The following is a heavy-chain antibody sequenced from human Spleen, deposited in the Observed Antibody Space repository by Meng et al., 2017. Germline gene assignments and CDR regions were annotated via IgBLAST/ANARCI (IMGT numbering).Heavy chain of an antibody. J-gene: IGHJ5*02. V-gene: IGHV4-34*01. CDR2: INHSGTA. CDR1: GGSFNNYF. CDR3: VRSRAWVRTGFDP. Sequence: QVQLQQWGAGLLKPSETLSPTCAVSGGSFNNYFWTWIRQPPGQGLEWIGEINHSGTANYNPSLKGRVTISMDKPMKQFSLKLSSVTAEDTAVYYCVRSRAWVRTGFDPWGQGTLVTVSS. D-gene: IGHD1/OR15-1a*01.